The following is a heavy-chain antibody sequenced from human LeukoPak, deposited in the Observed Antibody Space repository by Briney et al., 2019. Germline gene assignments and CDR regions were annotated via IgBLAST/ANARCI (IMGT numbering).Heavy chain of an antibody. CDR1: GGSFSGYY. CDR2: INHSGST. V-gene: IGHV4-34*01. D-gene: IGHD3-3*01. Sequence: SETLSLTCAVYGGSFSGYYWSWIRQPPGKGLEWIGEINHSGSTNYNPSLKSRVTISVDTSKNQFSLKLSSVTAADTAVYYCARSDFGVVINYYYYYMDVRGKGTTVTVSS. CDR3: ARSDFGVVINYYYYYMDV. J-gene: IGHJ6*03.